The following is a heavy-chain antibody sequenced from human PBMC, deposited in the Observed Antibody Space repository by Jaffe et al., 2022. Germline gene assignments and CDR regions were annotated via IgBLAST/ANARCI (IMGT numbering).Heavy chain of an antibody. Sequence: QLQLQESGPGLVKPSETLSLTCTVSGGSISSSSYYWGWIRQPPGKGLEWIGSIYYSGSTYYNPSLKSRVTISVDTSKNQFSLKLSSVTAADTAVYYCARHRGGSDYDYIWGSYRRYPTTNFDYWGQGTLVTVSS. V-gene: IGHV4-39*01. CDR1: GGSISSSSYY. J-gene: IGHJ4*02. D-gene: IGHD3-16*02. CDR3: ARHRGGSDYDYIWGSYRRYPTTNFDY. CDR2: IYYSGST.